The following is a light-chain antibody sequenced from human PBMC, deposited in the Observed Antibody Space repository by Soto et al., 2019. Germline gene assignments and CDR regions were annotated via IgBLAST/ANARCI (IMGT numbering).Light chain of an antibody. CDR1: QSVSSSY. V-gene: IGKV3-20*01. CDR3: QPYGSSPRT. Sequence: EIVLTQSPATLSLSPGESSTLSCRASQSVSSSYLAWYQRKPGQAPRLLIYDAYNRATGIPARFSGSGSGTDFTLTISSLEPEDFAVYYCQPYGSSPRTVGPGTQVEIK. J-gene: IGKJ1*01. CDR2: DAY.